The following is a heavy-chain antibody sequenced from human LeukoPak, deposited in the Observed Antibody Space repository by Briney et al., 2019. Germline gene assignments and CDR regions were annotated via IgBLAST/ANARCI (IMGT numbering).Heavy chain of an antibody. V-gene: IGHV5-51*01. D-gene: IGHD5-12*01. CDR2: IYPGDSDT. CDR3: ARPWHSGYDWDAFDI. CDR1: GYIFTSYW. J-gene: IGHJ3*02. Sequence: GESLKISCKGSGYIFTSYWIGWVRQMPGKGLEWMGIIYPGDSDTRYSPSFQGQVTISADKSISTAYLQWSSLKASDTAMYYCARPWHSGYDWDAFDIWGQGTMVTVSS.